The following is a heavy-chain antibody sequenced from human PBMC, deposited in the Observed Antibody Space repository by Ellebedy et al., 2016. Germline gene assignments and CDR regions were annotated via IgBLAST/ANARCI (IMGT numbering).Heavy chain of an antibody. V-gene: IGHV2-5*01. Sequence: SGPTLVKPTQTLTLTCTFSGFSLSTSGVAVGWIRQPPGKALEWLAVIYYNDDKRYSPSLQTRLTITKDTSKSQVVLTMTNMDPVDTATYYCVHRTTITSVDYWGQGSLVTVSS. D-gene: IGHD4-11*01. CDR1: GFSLSTSGVA. J-gene: IGHJ4*02. CDR3: VHRTTITSVDY. CDR2: IYYNDDK.